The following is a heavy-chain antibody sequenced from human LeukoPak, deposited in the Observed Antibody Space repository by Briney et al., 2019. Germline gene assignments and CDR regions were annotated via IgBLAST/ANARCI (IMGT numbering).Heavy chain of an antibody. CDR2: IYTSGST. J-gene: IGHJ4*02. D-gene: IGHD5-24*01. Sequence: SQTLSLTCTVSGGSISSSTYYWSWIRQPAGKGLEWIGRIYTSGSTNYNPSLKSRVTISLDTSKNQFSLKLNSVTAADTAVYYCARGDLVQMPTFGWGQGTLVTVSS. CDR1: GGSISSSTYY. V-gene: IGHV4-61*02. CDR3: ARGDLVQMPTFG.